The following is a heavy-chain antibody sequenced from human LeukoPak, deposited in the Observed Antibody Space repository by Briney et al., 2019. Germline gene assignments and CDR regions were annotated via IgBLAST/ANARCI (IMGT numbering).Heavy chain of an antibody. CDR1: GFTFSSYA. Sequence: PGGSLRLSCAASGFTFSSYAMSWVRQAPGKGLEWFSAISGSGGSTYYADSVKGRFTISRDNSKNTLYLQMNSLRAEDTAVYYCAKVPVYYDFWSGSFDYWGLGTLVTVSS. D-gene: IGHD3-3*01. CDR3: AKVPVYYDFWSGSFDY. V-gene: IGHV3-23*01. J-gene: IGHJ4*02. CDR2: ISGSGGST.